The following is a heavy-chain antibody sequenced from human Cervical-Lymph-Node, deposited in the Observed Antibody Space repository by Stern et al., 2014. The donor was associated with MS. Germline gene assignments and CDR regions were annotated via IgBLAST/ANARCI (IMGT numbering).Heavy chain of an antibody. V-gene: IGHV3-30*18. D-gene: IGHD1-1*01. Sequence: VQLLESGGGVVQPGTSLRLSCAASGFTFSNYGMHWVRQAPGKGLEGVAVISYDGNVKYYADSVKGRFTISRDSSKNTLYLQMNSLKVEDTAVYYCAKKVVGTTGTTTAFDYWGQGTLVTVSS. CDR1: GFTFSNYG. J-gene: IGHJ4*02. CDR3: AKKVVGTTGTTTAFDY. CDR2: ISYDGNVK.